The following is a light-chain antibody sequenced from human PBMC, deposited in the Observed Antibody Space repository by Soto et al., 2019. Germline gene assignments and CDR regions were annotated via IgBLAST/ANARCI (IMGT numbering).Light chain of an antibody. CDR2: GVS. CDR3: CSYTSSTNYV. CDR1: TSDVSIYNY. J-gene: IGLJ1*01. V-gene: IGLV2-14*01. Sequence: QSVLTQPASVSGSPGQSITNSCTGTTSDVSIYNYVSWYQQHPGKAPKLMIYGVSNRPSGVSNRFSGAKSGHTASLTISGLQVEDEADYYCCSYTSSTNYVFGPGTKLTVL.